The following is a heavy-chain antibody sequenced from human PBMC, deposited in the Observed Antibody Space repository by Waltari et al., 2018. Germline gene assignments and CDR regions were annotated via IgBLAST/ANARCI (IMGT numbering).Heavy chain of an antibody. CDR2: IIPIFGTA. Sequence: QVQLVQSGAEVKKPGSSVKVSCKASGGTFSSYAISWVRHAPGPGLEWMGGIIPIFGTANYAQKFQGRVTITTDESTSTAYMELSSLRSEDTAVYYCAAAPEYHSSGWDYYYYMDVWGKGTTVTVSS. CDR3: AAAPEYHSSGWDYYYYMDV. J-gene: IGHJ6*03. D-gene: IGHD6-19*01. V-gene: IGHV1-69*05. CDR1: GGTFSSYA.